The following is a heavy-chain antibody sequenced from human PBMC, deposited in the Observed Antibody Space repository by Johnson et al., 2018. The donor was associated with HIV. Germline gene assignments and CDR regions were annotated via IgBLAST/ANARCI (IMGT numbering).Heavy chain of an antibody. CDR1: DFTFSSYG. CDR3: AKCPSVSTCDAFDI. V-gene: IGHV3-30*02. D-gene: IGHD6-13*01. CDR2: IRYDGSNK. Sequence: VQLVESGGGVVQPGGSLRLSCAASDFTFSSYGMHWVRQAPGKGLEWVAFIRYDGSNKYYVASVKGRFTISRDNFKNTLYLQMNSLRAEDTAVYYCAKCPSVSTCDAFDIWGQGTMVTVSS. J-gene: IGHJ3*02.